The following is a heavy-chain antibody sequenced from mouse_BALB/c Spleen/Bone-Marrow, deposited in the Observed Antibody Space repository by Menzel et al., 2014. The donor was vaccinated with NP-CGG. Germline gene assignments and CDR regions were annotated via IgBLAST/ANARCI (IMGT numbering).Heavy chain of an antibody. CDR2: ISSSGSYT. CDR3: GRNYYGSSYYFDY. J-gene: IGHJ2*01. D-gene: IGHD1-1*01. V-gene: IGHV5-6*01. CDR1: GFTFSSYG. Sequence: EVKVVESGGDLVKPGGSLKLSCVASGFTFSSYGMSWVRQTPDKRLEWVATISSSGSYTYYPDSVKGRFTISRDNAKNTLYLQMSSLKSEDTAMYYCGRNYYGSSYYFDYWGQGTTLTVSS.